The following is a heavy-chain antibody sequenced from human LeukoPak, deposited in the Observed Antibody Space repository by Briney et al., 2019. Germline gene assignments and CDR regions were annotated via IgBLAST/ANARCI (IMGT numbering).Heavy chain of an antibody. J-gene: IGHJ4*02. CDR1: GFTFSTYT. CDR2: ISDSSRSI. CDR3: ARDPYYYDNSGPDGGY. D-gene: IGHD3-22*01. Sequence: GGSLRLSFAASGFTFSTYTMNWVRQAPGKGPEWVSSISDSSRSIYYADSLRGRFTISRDNAKNLLYLQMSSLTAEDTAVYYCARDPYYYDNSGPDGGYWGQGTLVTVSS. V-gene: IGHV3-48*01.